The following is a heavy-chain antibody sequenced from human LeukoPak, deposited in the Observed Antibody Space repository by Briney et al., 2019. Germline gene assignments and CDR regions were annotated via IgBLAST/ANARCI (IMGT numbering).Heavy chain of an antibody. D-gene: IGHD6-13*01. CDR1: GFTFSNFA. J-gene: IGHJ4*02. CDR3: ARIGAGSSRDY. Sequence: VGSLCLSRAASGFTFSNFAMTWVRQAPGKGLEWVSSIVGSSSNYYTHSLKGRFTISRDNAKNSLYLQMNSLRAEGTAVYYCARIGAGSSRDYWGQDTVDPVSS. V-gene: IGHV3-21*01. CDR2: IVGSSSN.